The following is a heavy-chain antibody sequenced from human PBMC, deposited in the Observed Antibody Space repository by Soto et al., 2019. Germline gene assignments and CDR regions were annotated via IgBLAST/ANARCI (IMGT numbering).Heavy chain of an antibody. CDR3: ARVERGTATTVVDAFDI. CDR2: MSHSGGT. D-gene: IGHD1-1*01. Sequence: QVRLQQWGAGLLKPSETLSLTCAVYGGFVSSGSYYWSWIRQPPGKGLGWIGEMSHSGGTHFNPSLKSRVTISVDTSKNHFSLKMSSVTAADTALYYCARVERGTATTVVDAFDIWGPGTMVTVSS. CDR1: GGFVSSGSYY. J-gene: IGHJ3*02. V-gene: IGHV4-34*01.